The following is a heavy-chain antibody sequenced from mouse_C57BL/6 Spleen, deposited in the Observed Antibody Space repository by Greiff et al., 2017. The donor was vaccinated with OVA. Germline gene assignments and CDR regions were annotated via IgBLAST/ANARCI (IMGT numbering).Heavy chain of an antibody. V-gene: IGHV1-5*01. Sequence: EVQLQQSGTVLARPGASVKMSCKTSGYTFTSYWMHWVKQRPGQGLEWIGAIYPGNSDTSYNQKFKGKAKLTAVTSASTAYMELSSLTNEDSAVYYCTREGNWDPYYAMDYWGQGTSVTVSS. D-gene: IGHD4-1*02. CDR3: TREGNWDPYYAMDY. CDR1: GYTFTSYW. CDR2: IYPGNSDT. J-gene: IGHJ4*01.